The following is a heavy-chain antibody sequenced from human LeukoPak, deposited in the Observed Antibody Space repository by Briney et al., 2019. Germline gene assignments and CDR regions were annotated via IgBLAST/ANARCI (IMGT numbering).Heavy chain of an antibody. CDR1: GGSISSYY. CDR2: IHYSGST. CDR3: ARVGEGYGSGRRENYYYYYMDV. D-gene: IGHD3-10*01. Sequence: SSETLSLTCTVSGGSISSYYWSWIRQPPRKGLEWIGYIHYSGSTNYNPSLKSRVTISVDTSKNQFSLKLSSVTAADTAVYYCARVGEGYGSGRRENYYYYYMDVWGKGTTVTISS. J-gene: IGHJ6*03. V-gene: IGHV4-59*01.